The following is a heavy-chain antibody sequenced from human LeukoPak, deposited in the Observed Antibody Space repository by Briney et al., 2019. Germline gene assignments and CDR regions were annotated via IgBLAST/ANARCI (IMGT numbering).Heavy chain of an antibody. CDR2: ISSSSSYI. Sequence: GGSLRLSCAVSEFTFSSYSMNWVRQAPGKGLEWVSSISSSSSYIYYADSVKGRFTISRDNAKNSLYLQMNSLRAEDTAVYYCARVPRGAVVIPFDYWGQGTLVTVSS. D-gene: IGHD4-23*01. V-gene: IGHV3-21*01. CDR1: EFTFSSYS. CDR3: ARVPRGAVVIPFDY. J-gene: IGHJ4*02.